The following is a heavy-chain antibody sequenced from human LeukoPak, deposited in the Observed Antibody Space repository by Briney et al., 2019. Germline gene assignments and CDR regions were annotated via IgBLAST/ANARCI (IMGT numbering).Heavy chain of an antibody. CDR2: IYYSGST. CDR3: ASTSGSYFISSFDY. D-gene: IGHD3-10*01. Sequence: SETLSLTCTVSGGSISSYYWSWIRQPPGKGLEWIGYIYYSGSTNYNPSLKSRVTISVDTSKNQFSLKLSSATAADTAVYYCASTSGSYFISSFDYWGQGTLVTVSS. J-gene: IGHJ4*02. CDR1: GGSISSYY. V-gene: IGHV4-59*01.